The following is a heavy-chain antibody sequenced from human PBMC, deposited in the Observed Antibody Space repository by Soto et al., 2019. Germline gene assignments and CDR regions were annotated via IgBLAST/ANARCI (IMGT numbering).Heavy chain of an antibody. CDR1: GLTFSNAW. CDR2: IKSKTDGGTI. V-gene: IGHV3-15*01. CDR3: TTAHPRGPDY. Sequence: GSLRLSCAASGLTFSNAWMNWVLQAPGKGLEWVGQIKSKTDGGTIFYPAPVKGRFIISRDDSTNTLYLQMNSLKTEDTAVYYCTTAHPRGPDYWGQGTLVTVS. J-gene: IGHJ4*02. D-gene: IGHD5-12*01.